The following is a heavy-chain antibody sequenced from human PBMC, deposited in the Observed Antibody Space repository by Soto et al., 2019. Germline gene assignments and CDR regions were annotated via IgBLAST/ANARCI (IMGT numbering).Heavy chain of an antibody. CDR2: INHSGST. J-gene: IGHJ6*03. Sequence: SETLSLTCAVYGGSFSGYYWSWIRQPPGKGLEWIGEINHSGSTNYNPSLKSRVTISVDTSKNQFSLKLGSVTAADTAVYYCARGEYSSSSSPLGYYYYYMDVWGKGTTVTVSS. V-gene: IGHV4-34*01. D-gene: IGHD6-6*01. CDR1: GGSFSGYY. CDR3: ARGEYSSSSSPLGYYYYYMDV.